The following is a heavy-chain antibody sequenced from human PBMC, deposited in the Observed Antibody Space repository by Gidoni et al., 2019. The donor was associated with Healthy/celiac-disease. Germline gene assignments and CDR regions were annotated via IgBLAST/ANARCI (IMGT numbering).Heavy chain of an antibody. J-gene: IGHJ4*02. D-gene: IGHD3-3*01. Sequence: EVQLVESGGGLVQPGGSLSLSCAASGFTFSDHYMDWVRQAPGKGLEWVGRTRNKANSYTTEYAASVKGRFTISRDDSKNSLYLQMNSLKTEDTAVYYCARGAYDFWSGYSHLDYWGQGTLVTVSS. CDR3: ARGAYDFWSGYSHLDY. V-gene: IGHV3-72*01. CDR2: TRNKANSYTT. CDR1: GFTFSDHY.